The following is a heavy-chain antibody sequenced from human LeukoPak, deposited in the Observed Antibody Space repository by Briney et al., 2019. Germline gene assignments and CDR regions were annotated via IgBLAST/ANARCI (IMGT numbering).Heavy chain of an antibody. Sequence: GGSLRLSCAASGFTFDDHGMHWVRQAPGKGQEWVSGISWNSGHIVYADSVKGRFTISRDNAKNSLYLEMSSLRAEDTALYYCARLSTHGGFYYYFDSWGQGTLVTVSS. D-gene: IGHD3-22*01. J-gene: IGHJ4*02. CDR3: ARLSTHGGFYYYFDS. CDR1: GFTFDDHG. CDR2: ISWNSGHI. V-gene: IGHV3-9*01.